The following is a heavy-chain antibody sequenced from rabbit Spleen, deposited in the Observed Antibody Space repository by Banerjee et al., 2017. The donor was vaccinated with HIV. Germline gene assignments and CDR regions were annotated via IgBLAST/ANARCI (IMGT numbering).Heavy chain of an antibody. D-gene: IGHD4-1*01. CDR2: IDPIFRRT. CDR3: ARDLAGVIGWNFNL. Sequence: QEQLTETGGGLVQPGGSLTLSCKASGFDFSVYGLSWVRQAPGKGLEWIGYIDPIFRRTYYASWVNGRFTISTHNAQNTLYLQVKSLTAADTATYFCARDLAGVIGWNFNLWGPGTLVTVS. J-gene: IGHJ4*01. V-gene: IGHV1S47*01. CDR1: GFDFSVYG.